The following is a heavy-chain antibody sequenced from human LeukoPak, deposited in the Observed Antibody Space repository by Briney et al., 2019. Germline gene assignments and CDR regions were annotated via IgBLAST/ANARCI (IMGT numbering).Heavy chain of an antibody. D-gene: IGHD5-18*01. Sequence: GGSLRLSCTVSGFTFGDYAMSWVRQAPGKGLEWVGFIRSKAYGGTTEYATSVKGRFTTSRDDSKSIAYLQTNSLKTEDTAVYYCTRTAMVPLFDYWGQGTLVTVSS. J-gene: IGHJ4*02. CDR2: IRSKAYGGTT. V-gene: IGHV3-49*04. CDR1: GFTFGDYA. CDR3: TRTAMVPLFDY.